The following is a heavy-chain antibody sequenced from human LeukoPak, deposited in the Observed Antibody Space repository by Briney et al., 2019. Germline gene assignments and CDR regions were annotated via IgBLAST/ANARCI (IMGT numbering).Heavy chain of an antibody. Sequence: PSETLSLTCLVSGDSVTSVGYYWNWILHHPVKGLEGIGYIYYTESTNYNPSLKSRIHISADTSRNQFSLKLKSVTAADTAIYYCARSGLYYPGSGSFDYWGQGALVTVSS. CDR3: ARSGLYYPGSGSFDY. V-gene: IGHV4-31*03. CDR1: GDSVTSVGYY. D-gene: IGHD3-10*01. CDR2: IYYTEST. J-gene: IGHJ4*02.